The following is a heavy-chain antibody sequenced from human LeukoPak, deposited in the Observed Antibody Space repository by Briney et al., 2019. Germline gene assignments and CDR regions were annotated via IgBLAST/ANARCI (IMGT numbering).Heavy chain of an antibody. V-gene: IGHV1-2*02. J-gene: IGHJ5*02. CDR1: GYTFTGYY. CDR2: INPNSGGT. D-gene: IGHD6-6*01. Sequence: ASVNVSCKASGYTFTGYYMHWVRQAPGQGLEWMGWINPNSGGTSYAQKFQGRVTMTRDTSISTVYMELSRLRSDDTAVHYCARLKSTISSGWFDPWGQGTLVTVSS. CDR3: ARLKSTISSGWFDP.